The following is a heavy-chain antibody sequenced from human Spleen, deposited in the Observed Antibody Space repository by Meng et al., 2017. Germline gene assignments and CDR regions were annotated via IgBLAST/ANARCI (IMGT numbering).Heavy chain of an antibody. CDR1: GFTFSSYW. CDR2: IKQDGSEK. Sequence: GESLKISCAASGFTFSSYWMSWVRQAPGKGLEWVANIKQDGSEKYYVDSVKGRFTISRDNAKNSLYLQMNSLRAEDTAAYYCARDRDSSGWGRGHFDYWGQGTLVTVSS. CDR3: ARDRDSSGWGRGHFDY. D-gene: IGHD6-19*01. V-gene: IGHV3-7*01. J-gene: IGHJ4*02.